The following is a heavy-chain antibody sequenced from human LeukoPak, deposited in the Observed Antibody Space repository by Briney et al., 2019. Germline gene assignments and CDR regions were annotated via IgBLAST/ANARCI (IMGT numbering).Heavy chain of an antibody. CDR1: SFTFSSHA. V-gene: IGHV3-23*01. D-gene: IGHD5-12*01. CDR3: AKAYSGYDRFDY. Sequence: GGSLRLSCAATSFTFSSHAMSWVRQAPGKGLEWVSAISASGGGTYYADSVKGRFSISRDNSKNTLYLQMNSLRAEDTAVYYCAKAYSGYDRFDYWGQGTLVTVSS. CDR2: ISASGGGT. J-gene: IGHJ4*02.